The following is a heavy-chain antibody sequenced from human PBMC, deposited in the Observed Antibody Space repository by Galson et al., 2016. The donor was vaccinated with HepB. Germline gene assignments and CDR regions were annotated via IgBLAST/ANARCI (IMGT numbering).Heavy chain of an antibody. CDR1: GFTFSRYG. D-gene: IGHD2-21*02. CDR3: AKLDCGRDCPRDD. CDR2: ISYDGGDT. Sequence: SLRLSCAASGFTFSRYGMHWVRQAPGKGLEWVAVISYDGGDTHYADAVKGRFTVSRDNSKNTLFLQMNSLGVEDTAVYYCAKLDCGRDCPRDDWGQGTQVTVS. J-gene: IGHJ4*02. V-gene: IGHV3-30*19.